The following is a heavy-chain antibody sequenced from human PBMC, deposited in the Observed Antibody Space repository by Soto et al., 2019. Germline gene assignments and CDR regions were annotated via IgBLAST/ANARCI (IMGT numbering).Heavy chain of an antibody. J-gene: IGHJ6*03. V-gene: IGHV3-21*04. Sequence: GGSLRLSCGASGFTFSSYSMNWVRQAPGKGLEWVSSISSSSSYIYYADSVKGRFTISRDNAKNSLYLQMNSLRAEDTAVYYCARDAVVVVAATLLDYYYYMDVWGKGTTVTVSS. CDR2: ISSSSSYI. D-gene: IGHD2-15*01. CDR1: GFTFSSYS. CDR3: ARDAVVVVAATLLDYYYYMDV.